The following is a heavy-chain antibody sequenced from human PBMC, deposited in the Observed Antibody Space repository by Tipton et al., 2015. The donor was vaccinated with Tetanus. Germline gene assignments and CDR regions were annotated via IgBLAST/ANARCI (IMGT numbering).Heavy chain of an antibody. J-gene: IGHJ4*02. CDR3: ARDYQSVTMTRGFDY. V-gene: IGHV3-30-3*01. CDR2: ISYDGSNK. CDR1: GFTFSSYA. Sequence: SLRLSCAASGFTFSSYAMHWVRQAPGKGLEWVAVISYDGSNKYYADSVKGRFTISRDNSKNTLYLQMNSLRAEDTAVYYCARDYQSVTMTRGFDYWGQGTLVTVSS. D-gene: IGHD3-22*01.